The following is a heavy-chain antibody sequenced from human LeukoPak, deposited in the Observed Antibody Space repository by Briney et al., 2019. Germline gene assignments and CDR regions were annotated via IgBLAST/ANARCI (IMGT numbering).Heavy chain of an antibody. D-gene: IGHD3-16*02. J-gene: IGHJ4*02. V-gene: IGHV4-59*08. CDR3: ATGRYYDNVWGSYRPSFYF. CDR2: IDYSGST. Sequence: SETLSLTCTVSGGFINGYYWSWIRQPPGKGLEWIGYIDYSGSTNYNPSLKSRVTISIDTSKNQFSLKLISVTAADTAVYHCATGRYYDNVWGSYRPSFYFWGQGTLATASS. CDR1: GGFINGYY.